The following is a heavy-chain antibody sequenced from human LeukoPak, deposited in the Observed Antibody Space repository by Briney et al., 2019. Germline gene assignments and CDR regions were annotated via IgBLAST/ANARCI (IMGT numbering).Heavy chain of an antibody. V-gene: IGHV3-7*01. CDR3: AKDIVAAGLFFDY. CDR1: GFTLSSYW. J-gene: IGHJ4*02. CDR2: IKYEGSEI. Sequence: QPGGCLRLACAAAGFTLSSYWMRWVRQAARKGLGWVANIKYEGSEIYSVHSVKGRFTISKDIVKNSVNLQMNGLRAEDPAVYYCAKDIVAAGLFFDYWGEGTLVTVSS. D-gene: IGHD6-13*01.